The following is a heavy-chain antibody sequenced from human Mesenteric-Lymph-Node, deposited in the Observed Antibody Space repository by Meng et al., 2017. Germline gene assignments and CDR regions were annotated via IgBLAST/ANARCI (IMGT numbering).Heavy chain of an antibody. V-gene: IGHV1-3*01. CDR3: ARALVGYSYGYDAFDI. J-gene: IGHJ3*02. Sequence: ASVKVSCKASGGTFSSYAISWVRQAPGQGLEWMGGINAGNGNTKYSQKFQGRVTITRDTSASTAYMELSSLRSEDTAVYYCARALVGYSYGYDAFDIWGQGTMVTVSS. CDR1: GGTFSSYA. CDR2: INAGNGNT. D-gene: IGHD5-18*01.